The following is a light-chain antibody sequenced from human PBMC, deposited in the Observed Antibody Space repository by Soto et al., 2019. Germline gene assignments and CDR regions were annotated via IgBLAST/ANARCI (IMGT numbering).Light chain of an antibody. CDR3: QQYGSSPYT. CDR1: QSLSGNLA. Sequence: EIVLTQSPATLSLSPGERATLACRASQSLSGNLALAWYQQKPGQAPRLLIYDTSNRATGIPDRFSGSGSGTDFTLTISSLEPEDFAVYYCQQYGSSPYTFGQGTKLEIK. J-gene: IGKJ2*01. V-gene: IGKV3-20*01. CDR2: DTS.